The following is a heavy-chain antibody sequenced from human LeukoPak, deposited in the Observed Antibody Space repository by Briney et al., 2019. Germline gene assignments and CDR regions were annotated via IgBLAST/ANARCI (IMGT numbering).Heavy chain of an antibody. Sequence: GESMTLSCPASGSTFSNAWMSWVRQAPGKGLEWVGPTKSKTDGGTTDYAAPVKGRCTISRDESKNTLYLQMNSLETEDTAVYYCTTFGHGSSTSCYSGWGKGTLVTVSS. V-gene: IGHV3-15*01. CDR1: GSTFSNAW. CDR3: TTFGHGSSTSCYSG. CDR2: TKSKTDGGTT. J-gene: IGHJ4*02. D-gene: IGHD2-2*01.